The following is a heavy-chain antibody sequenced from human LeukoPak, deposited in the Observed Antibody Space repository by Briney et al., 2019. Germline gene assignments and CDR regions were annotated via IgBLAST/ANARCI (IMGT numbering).Heavy chain of an antibody. CDR1: GGSFSGYY. J-gene: IGHJ1*01. CDR3: AISYSYGPPRF. D-gene: IGHD5-18*01. Sequence: PSETLSLTCAVYGGSFSGYYWSWIRQPPGKGLEWIGEINHSGSTNYNPSLKSRVTISVDTSKNQFSLKLSSVTAADTAVYYCAISYSYGPPRFWGQGALVTVSS. V-gene: IGHV4-34*01. CDR2: INHSGST.